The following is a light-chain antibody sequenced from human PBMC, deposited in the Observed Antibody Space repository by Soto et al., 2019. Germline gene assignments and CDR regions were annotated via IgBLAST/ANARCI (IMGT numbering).Light chain of an antibody. CDR3: SSYTSSSGYV. V-gene: IGLV2-14*01. CDR1: SSDVGGYNY. CDR2: DVS. Sequence: QSALTQPASVSGSPGQSIIISCTGTSSDVGGYNYVSWYQQHPGKAPKLMIYDVSNRPSGVSNRFSGSKSGNTASLTISGLQAEDEADYYCSSYTSSSGYVFGTGTKLTVL. J-gene: IGLJ1*01.